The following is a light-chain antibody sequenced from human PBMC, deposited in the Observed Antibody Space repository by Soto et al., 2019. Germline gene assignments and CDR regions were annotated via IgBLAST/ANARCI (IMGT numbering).Light chain of an antibody. Sequence: QSVLTQPASVSGSPGQSITISCTGTSSDVGGYDYVSWYQRHPGKAPELMIYEVVNRPSRVSNRFSGTKSGNTASLTISGLHAEDEAGYYCCSFASSSTYVFGTGTKLTVL. V-gene: IGLV2-14*01. CDR2: EVV. CDR1: SSDVGGYDY. J-gene: IGLJ1*01. CDR3: CSFASSSTYV.